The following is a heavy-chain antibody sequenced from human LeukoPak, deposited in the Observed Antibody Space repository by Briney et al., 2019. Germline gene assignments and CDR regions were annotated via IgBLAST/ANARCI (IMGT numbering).Heavy chain of an antibody. CDR1: GFTFTNYG. Sequence: EASVKVSCKASGFTFTNYGISWLRQAPGQGLEWVGWISFYSGNTNYAQKFQGRVFMTIDTSTSTAYMELRSLRSDDTAVYYCARGSTARYYYDSSGYYRGAVDYWGQGTLVTISS. J-gene: IGHJ4*02. CDR3: ARGSTARYYYDSSGYYRGAVDY. CDR2: ISFYSGNT. D-gene: IGHD3-22*01. V-gene: IGHV1-18*01.